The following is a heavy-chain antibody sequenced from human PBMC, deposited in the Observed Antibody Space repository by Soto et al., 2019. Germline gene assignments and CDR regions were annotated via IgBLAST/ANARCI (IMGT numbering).Heavy chain of an antibody. CDR2: IYYSGST. CDR1: GGSVSSGSYY. Sequence: PSETLSLTCTVSGGSVSSGSYYWSWIRQPPGKGLEWIGYIYYSGSTYYNPSLKSRVTISVDTSKNQFSLKLSSVTAADTAVYYCARDRPDSYDYWGQGTLVTVSS. V-gene: IGHV4-30-4*08. J-gene: IGHJ4*02. CDR3: ARDRPDSYDY. D-gene: IGHD3-22*01.